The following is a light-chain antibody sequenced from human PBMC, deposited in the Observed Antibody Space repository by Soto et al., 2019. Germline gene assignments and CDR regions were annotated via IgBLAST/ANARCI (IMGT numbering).Light chain of an antibody. J-gene: IGLJ3*02. Sequence: QSALSQPASVSGSPGQSITISCTGTSSDVGGYKYVSRYRQHPGKAPKLMIYEVSNRPSGVSNRFSASKSGNTASLTISGLQAEDEADYYCSSYTSSSTWVFGGGTKLTVL. CDR2: EVS. V-gene: IGLV2-14*01. CDR3: SSYTSSSTWV. CDR1: SSDVGGYKY.